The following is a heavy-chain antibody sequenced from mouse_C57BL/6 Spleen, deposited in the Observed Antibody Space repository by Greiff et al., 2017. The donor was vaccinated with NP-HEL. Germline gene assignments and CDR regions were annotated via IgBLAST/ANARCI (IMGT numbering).Heavy chain of an antibody. CDR1: GYTFTDYN. Sequence: EVKLQESGPELVKPGASVKMSCKASGYTFTDYNMHWVKQSHGKSLEWIGYINPNNGGTSYNQKFKGKATLTVNKSSSTAYMELRSLTSEDSAVYSCATPYDYSSSFAYWGQGTLVTVSA. J-gene: IGHJ3*01. CDR3: ATPYDYSSSFAY. D-gene: IGHD2-4*01. CDR2: INPNNGGT. V-gene: IGHV1-22*01.